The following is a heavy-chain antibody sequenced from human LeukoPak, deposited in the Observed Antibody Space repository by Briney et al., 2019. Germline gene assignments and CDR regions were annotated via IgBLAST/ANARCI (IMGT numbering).Heavy chain of an antibody. V-gene: IGHV3-48*01. Sequence: PGGSLRLSCAASGFTFSSYTMNWVRQAPGKGLEWVSYISSGNSNIYYADSVKGRFTISRDNAKNTLYLQMNSLRAEDTAVYYCAKDMIIAAAGKGFLDYWGQGTLVTVSS. J-gene: IGHJ4*02. CDR3: AKDMIIAAAGKGFLDY. CDR2: ISSGNSNI. D-gene: IGHD6-13*01. CDR1: GFTFSSYT.